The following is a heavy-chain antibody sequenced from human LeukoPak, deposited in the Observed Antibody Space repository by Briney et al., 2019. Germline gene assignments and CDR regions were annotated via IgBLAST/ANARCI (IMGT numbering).Heavy chain of an antibody. CDR3: ARGVWDSSGYSGYYFDY. J-gene: IGHJ4*02. V-gene: IGHV1-46*01. CDR2: INPSGGST. CDR1: GYTFTSYY. Sequence: ASVKVSCKASGYTFTSYYMHWVRHAPGQRLEWMGIINPSGGSTSYAQKFQGRVTMTRDTSTSTVYMELSSLRSEDTAVYYCARGVWDSSGYSGYYFDYWGQGTLVTVSS. D-gene: IGHD3-22*01.